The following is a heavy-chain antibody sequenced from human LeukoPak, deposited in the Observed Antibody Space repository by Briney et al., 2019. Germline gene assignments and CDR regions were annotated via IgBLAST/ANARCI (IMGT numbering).Heavy chain of an antibody. D-gene: IGHD3-3*01. CDR2: IHHSGRT. V-gene: IGHV4-38-2*02. J-gene: IGHJ5*02. CDR1: GYSISSGYY. Sequence: SETLSLTCTVSGYSISSGYYWGWIRQPPGKGLEWIGSIHHSGRTYYNPSLKSRVTISVDTSKNQFPLKLSSVTAADTAVYYCARDHLANLASRLFDPWGQGTLVTVSS. CDR3: ARDHLANLASRLFDP.